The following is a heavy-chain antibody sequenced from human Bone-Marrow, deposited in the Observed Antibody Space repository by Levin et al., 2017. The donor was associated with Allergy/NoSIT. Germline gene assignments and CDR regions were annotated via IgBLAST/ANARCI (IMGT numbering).Heavy chain of an antibody. D-gene: IGHD1-1*01. CDR3: AKGPLSTTGRDLLGYYYGLEV. CDR1: GFTFSSFA. J-gene: IGHJ6*02. CDR2: VDGRGGRT. Sequence: ASVKVSCAASGFTFSSFAMAWVRQAPGKGLEWVSAVDGRGGRTYYADSVKGRFTISRDNSKNTLDLQMNNLRVEDTALYYCAKGPLSTTGRDLLGYYYGLEVWGQGTTVTVS. V-gene: IGHV3-23*01.